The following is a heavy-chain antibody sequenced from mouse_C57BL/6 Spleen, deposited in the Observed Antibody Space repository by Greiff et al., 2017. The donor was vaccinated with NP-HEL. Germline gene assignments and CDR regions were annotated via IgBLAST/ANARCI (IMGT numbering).Heavy chain of an antibody. CDR2: IDPSDSET. CDR3: ARGGLSNYAGFAY. Sequence: QVQLQQPGAELVRPGSSVKLSCKASGYTFTSYWMHWVKQRPIQGLEWIGNIDPSDSETHYNQKFKDKATLTVDKSSSTAYMQLSSLTSEDSAVCYCARGGLSNYAGFAYWGQGTLVTVSA. V-gene: IGHV1-52*01. J-gene: IGHJ3*01. D-gene: IGHD2-5*01. CDR1: GYTFTSYW.